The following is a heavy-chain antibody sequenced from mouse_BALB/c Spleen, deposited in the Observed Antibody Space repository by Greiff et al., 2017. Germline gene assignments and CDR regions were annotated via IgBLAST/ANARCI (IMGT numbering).Heavy chain of an antibody. V-gene: IGHV5-17*02. Sequence: EVQRVESGGGLVQPGGSRKLSCAASGFTFSSFGMHWVRQAPEKGLEWVAYISSGSSTIYYADTVKGRFTISRDNPKNTLFLQMTSLRSEDTAMYYCAREGDYYGSSYVRFAYWGQGTLVTVSA. D-gene: IGHD1-1*01. CDR2: ISSGSSTI. J-gene: IGHJ3*01. CDR1: GFTFSSFG. CDR3: AREGDYYGSSYVRFAY.